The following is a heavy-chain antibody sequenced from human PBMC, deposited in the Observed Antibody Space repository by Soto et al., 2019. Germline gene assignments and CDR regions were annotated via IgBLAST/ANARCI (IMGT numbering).Heavy chain of an antibody. CDR1: GGTFSSYA. V-gene: IGHV1-69*13. Sequence: SVKVSCKASGGTFSSYAISWVRQAPGQGLEWMGGIIPIFGTANYAQKFQGRVTITADESTSTAYMELSSLRSEDTAVYYCASPQNYDFWSGYYSYYFDYWGQGTLVTVSS. CDR2: IIPIFGTA. D-gene: IGHD3-3*01. J-gene: IGHJ4*02. CDR3: ASPQNYDFWSGYYSYYFDY.